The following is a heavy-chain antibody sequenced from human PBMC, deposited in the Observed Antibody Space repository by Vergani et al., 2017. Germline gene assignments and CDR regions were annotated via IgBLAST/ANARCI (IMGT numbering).Heavy chain of an antibody. Sequence: EVQLVESGGGLVQPGGSLRLSCAASGFTFSSYSMNWVRQAPGKGLEWVSVIYSGGSTYYADSVKGRFTISRDNSKNTLYLQMNSLRAEDTAVYYCASLMGYGMDVWGQGTTVTVSS. CDR3: ASLMGYGMDV. D-gene: IGHD3-16*01. V-gene: IGHV3-66*02. CDR1: GFTFSSYS. CDR2: IYSGGST. J-gene: IGHJ6*02.